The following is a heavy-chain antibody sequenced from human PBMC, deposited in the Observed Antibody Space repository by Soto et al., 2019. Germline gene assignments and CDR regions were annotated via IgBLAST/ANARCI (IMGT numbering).Heavy chain of an antibody. J-gene: IGHJ4*02. CDR3: ARAIPFTVLGTDY. CDR2: INPNNGGT. CDR1: GYTFIDTF. V-gene: IGHV1-2*02. D-gene: IGHD2-2*02. Sequence: QVQLVQSGAEVKRPGASVKVSCKASGYTFIDTFIHWVRQAPGQRPEWMGWINPNNGGTHYSRKFQGRVTLTRDTSITTAYMELVGLESDDSAFYFCARAIPFTVLGTDYWGQGTLVTVSS.